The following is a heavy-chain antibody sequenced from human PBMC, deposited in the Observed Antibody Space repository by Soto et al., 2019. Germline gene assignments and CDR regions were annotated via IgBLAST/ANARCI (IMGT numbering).Heavy chain of an antibody. CDR1: GYTFTSYA. J-gene: IGHJ6*02. D-gene: IGHD2-2*01. Sequence: QVQLVQSGAEVKKPGASVKVSCKASGYTFTSYAMHWVRQAPGQRLEWMGWINAGNGNTKYSQKFQGRVTITRDTSASTAYMELSSLRSEDTAVYYCARGLVVPAADGAYYYYGMDVWGQGTTVTVSS. CDR3: ARGLVVPAADGAYYYYGMDV. V-gene: IGHV1-3*01. CDR2: INAGNGNT.